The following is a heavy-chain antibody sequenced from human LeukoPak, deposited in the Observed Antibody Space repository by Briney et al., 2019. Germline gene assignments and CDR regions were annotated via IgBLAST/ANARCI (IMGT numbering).Heavy chain of an antibody. CDR3: AKALGIAAAKTAFDI. Sequence: GGSLRLSCAASGFTFYTYAMHWVRQAPGKGLEWVAVISFDGGHQYCADSVKGRFTISRDNSKNTLYLHMNSLRAEDTAVYYCAKALGIAAAKTAFDIWGQGTMVTVSS. V-gene: IGHV3-30*04. D-gene: IGHD6-13*01. CDR1: GFTFYTYA. CDR2: ISFDGGHQ. J-gene: IGHJ3*02.